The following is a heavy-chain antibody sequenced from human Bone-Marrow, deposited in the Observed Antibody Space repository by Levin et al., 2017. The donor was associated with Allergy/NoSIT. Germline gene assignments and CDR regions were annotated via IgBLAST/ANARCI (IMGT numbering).Heavy chain of an antibody. CDR3: AGKKLSPFLAYGGNSKSDWWFDP. CDR1: GYSFTSYW. CDR2: IYPGDSDT. V-gene: IGHV5-51*01. J-gene: IGHJ5*02. Sequence: GESLKISCKGSGYSFTSYWIGWVRQMPGKGLEWMGIIYPGDSDTRYSPSFQGQVTISANKSISTAYLQWSSLKASDTAMYYCAGKKLSPFLAYGGNSKSDWWFDPWGQGTLVTVSS. D-gene: IGHD4-23*01.